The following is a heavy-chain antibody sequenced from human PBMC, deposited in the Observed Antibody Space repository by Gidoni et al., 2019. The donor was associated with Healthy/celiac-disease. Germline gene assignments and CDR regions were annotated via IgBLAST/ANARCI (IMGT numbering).Heavy chain of an antibody. Sequence: EVQLVESGGGLGKPGGSLRLSGAASGFTCSSYTMNGVRQAPGKGLEWVSSISSSSSYIYYADSVKGRFTISRDNAKNSLYLQMNSLRAEDTAVYYCAKTMVQGINWFDPWGQGTLVTVSS. V-gene: IGHV3-21*01. CDR1: GFTCSSYT. J-gene: IGHJ5*02. D-gene: IGHD3-10*01. CDR3: AKTMVQGINWFDP. CDR2: ISSSSSYI.